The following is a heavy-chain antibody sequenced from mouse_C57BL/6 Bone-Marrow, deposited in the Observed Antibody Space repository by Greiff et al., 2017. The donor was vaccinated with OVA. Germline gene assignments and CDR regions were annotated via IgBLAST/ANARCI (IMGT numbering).Heavy chain of an antibody. CDR2: IDPENGDT. CDR3: TSCGNFDY. Sequence: EVQLQQSGAELVRPGASVKLSCTASGFNIKDDYMHWVKQRPEQGLEWIGWIDPENGDTEYASKFQGKATITADTSSNTAYLQLSSLTSEGTAVYYCTSCGNFDYWGQGTTLTVSS. V-gene: IGHV14-4*01. D-gene: IGHD1-1*02. CDR1: GFNIKDDY. J-gene: IGHJ2*01.